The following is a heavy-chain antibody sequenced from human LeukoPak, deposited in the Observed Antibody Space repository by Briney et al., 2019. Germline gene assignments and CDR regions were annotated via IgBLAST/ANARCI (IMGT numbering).Heavy chain of an antibody. Sequence: SETLSLTCTVSGGSISSYYWSWLRQPPGKGLEWIGYIYYSGSTNYNPSLKSRVTISVDTSKNQFSLKLSSVAAADTAVYYCARDKEYYMDVWGKGTTVTVSS. CDR1: GGSISSYY. J-gene: IGHJ6*03. CDR2: IYYSGST. V-gene: IGHV4-59*01. CDR3: ARDKEYYMDV.